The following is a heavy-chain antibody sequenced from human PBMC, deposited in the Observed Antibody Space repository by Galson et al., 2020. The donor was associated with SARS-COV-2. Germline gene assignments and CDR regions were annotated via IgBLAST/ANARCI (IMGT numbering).Heavy chain of an antibody. Sequence: ASETLSLICTVSGDSLNSPTYYWGWIRQPPGKGLEWVGSIYNSGTTYYNPTLKSRVSMSVDMSKKQFSLRLSSVTAADTAVYYCVRPTGTTDFWGQGTLVSVSS. CDR2: IYNSGTT. CDR3: VRPTGTTDF. V-gene: IGHV4-39*01. J-gene: IGHJ4*02. CDR1: GDSLNSPTYY. D-gene: IGHD1-1*01.